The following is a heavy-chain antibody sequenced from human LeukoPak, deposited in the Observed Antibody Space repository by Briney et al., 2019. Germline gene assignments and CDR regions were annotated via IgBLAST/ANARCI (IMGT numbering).Heavy chain of an antibody. CDR3: AGGLTMVRPY. CDR1: GFIFSSYN. Sequence: PGGSLRLSCAASGFIFSSYNMNWVRQAPGKGLEWVSFISSSSSYIYYADSVKGRFTISRDNAKNSLYLQMNSLRAEDTAVYYCAGGLTMVRPYWGQGTLVTVSS. J-gene: IGHJ4*02. CDR2: ISSSSSYI. D-gene: IGHD3-10*01. V-gene: IGHV3-21*01.